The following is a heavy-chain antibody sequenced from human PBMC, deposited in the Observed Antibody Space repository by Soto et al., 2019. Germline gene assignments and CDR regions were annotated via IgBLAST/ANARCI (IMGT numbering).Heavy chain of an antibody. D-gene: IGHD6-19*01. J-gene: IGHJ3*02. V-gene: IGHV1-58*02. CDR3: AAPSSGWFNDAFDI. CDR1: GFTFTSSA. Sequence: SVKVSCKASGFTFTSSAMQWVRQARGQRLEWIGWIVVGSGNTNYAQKFQERVTITRDMSTSTAYMELSSLRSEDTAVYYCAAPSSGWFNDAFDIWGQGTMVTVSS. CDR2: IVVGSGNT.